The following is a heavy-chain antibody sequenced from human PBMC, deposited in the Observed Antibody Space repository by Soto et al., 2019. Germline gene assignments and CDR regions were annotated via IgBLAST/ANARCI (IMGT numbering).Heavy chain of an antibody. J-gene: IGHJ5*02. Sequence: GGSLRLSCAGSGVTLKNYVISWVRQAPGKGLEWVSAITGTGDIYYADAVKGRFSVSRDNSKNMVYLQINSLGADDTALYYCAPLSYDFWSSYKWFDPWGQGTLVTVSS. CDR1: GVTLKNYV. CDR2: ITGTGDI. D-gene: IGHD3-3*01. V-gene: IGHV3-23*01. CDR3: APLSYDFWSSYKWFDP.